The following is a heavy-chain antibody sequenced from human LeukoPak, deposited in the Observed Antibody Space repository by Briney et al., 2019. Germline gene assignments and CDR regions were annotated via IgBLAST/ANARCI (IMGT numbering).Heavy chain of an antibody. D-gene: IGHD6-19*01. CDR2: ISGSGGST. V-gene: IGHV3-23*01. Sequence: GGSLRLSCAASGFTFSSYAMSWVRQAPGKGLEWVSAISGSGGSTYCADSVKGRFTISRDNSKNTLYLQMNSLRAEDTAVYYCAKGGAVAGIIKGGFDYWGQGTLVTVSS. CDR1: GFTFSSYA. CDR3: AKGGAVAGIIKGGFDY. J-gene: IGHJ4*02.